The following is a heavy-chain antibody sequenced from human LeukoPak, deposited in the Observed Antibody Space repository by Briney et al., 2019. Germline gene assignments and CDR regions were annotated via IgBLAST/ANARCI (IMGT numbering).Heavy chain of an antibody. CDR1: GYTFTSYD. Sequence: ASVKVSCKASGYTFTSYDINWVRQVTGQGLEWVGWMNPKSGNTGYAQKFQGRVTITRNTSISTAYMEVSSLRYEDTAVYYCARRAVDNSYYYYMDVWGKGTTATVSS. D-gene: IGHD6-19*01. V-gene: IGHV1-8*03. CDR2: MNPKSGNT. CDR3: ARRAVDNSYYYYMDV. J-gene: IGHJ6*03.